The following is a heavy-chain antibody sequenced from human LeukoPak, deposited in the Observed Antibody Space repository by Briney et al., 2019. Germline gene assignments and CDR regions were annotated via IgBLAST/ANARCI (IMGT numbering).Heavy chain of an antibody. J-gene: IGHJ4*02. D-gene: IGHD2-8*01. CDR2: INSDASTI. Sequence: GSLRLSCAASGLTFSSDWMHWVRHVPGKGLVWVSRINSDASTINYADSVKGRFTISRDNAKNTLYLQMNNLRAEDTAVYYCAREDCTIGAVCSSLLDHWGRGTLVTV. V-gene: IGHV3-74*01. CDR1: GLTFSSDW. CDR3: AREDCTIGAVCSSLLDH.